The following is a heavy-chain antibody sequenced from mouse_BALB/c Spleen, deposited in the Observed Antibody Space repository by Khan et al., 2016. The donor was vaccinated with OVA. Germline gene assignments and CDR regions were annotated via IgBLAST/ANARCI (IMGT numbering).Heavy chain of an antibody. CDR3: VRDGAYHRNDGWFAY. CDR1: GYTFTSYT. V-gene: IGHV1-4*01. CDR2: INPSNGYT. Sequence: QVQLQQSGAELARPGTSMKISCKASGYTFTSYTIHWIKQRPGQGLEWIGYINPSNGYTNYNQKFKDKATLTADKSSTTAYMQLSSLTSDDSAVYNCVRDGAYHRNDGWFAYWGQGTLVTGSA. D-gene: IGHD2-14*01. J-gene: IGHJ3*01.